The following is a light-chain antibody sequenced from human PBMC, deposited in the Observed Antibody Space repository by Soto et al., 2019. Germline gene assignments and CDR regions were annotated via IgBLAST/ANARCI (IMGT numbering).Light chain of an antibody. V-gene: IGKV3-20*01. Sequence: EIVLTPSPGTLSLSPGERATLSCRASQSVSSSYLAWYQQKPGQAPRLLIYAASTRATGIPARFIGNGSGTEFTLTISSLQSEDFAVYYCQQYGSSLLFGQGTRLEIK. CDR1: QSVSSSY. CDR2: AAS. CDR3: QQYGSSLL. J-gene: IGKJ5*01.